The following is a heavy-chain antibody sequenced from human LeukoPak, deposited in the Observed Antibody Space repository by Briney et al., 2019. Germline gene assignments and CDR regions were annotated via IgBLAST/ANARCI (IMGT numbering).Heavy chain of an antibody. D-gene: IGHD4-17*01. J-gene: IGHJ4*02. V-gene: IGHV4-61*02. Sequence: SETLSLTCTVSGGSISSGSYYWSWIRQPAGKGLEWIGRIYTSGSTNYNPSLKSRVTISVDTSKNQFSLKLSSVIAADTAVYYCARDEYGDYFDYWGQGTLVTVSS. CDR1: GGSISSGSYY. CDR3: ARDEYGDYFDY. CDR2: IYTSGST.